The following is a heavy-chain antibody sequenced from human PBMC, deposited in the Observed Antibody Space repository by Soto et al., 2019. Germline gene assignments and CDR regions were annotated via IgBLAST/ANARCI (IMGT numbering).Heavy chain of an antibody. CDR1: GYTFTSYG. J-gene: IGHJ3*02. Sequence: QVQLVQSGAEVKKPGASVKVSCKASGYTFTSYGISWVRQAPGQGLEWMGWISAYNGNTNYAQKLQGRVTMTTDTSTSTAYVELRSLRSDDTAVEFCERAEVPRSAYYDILTGYYFVAPEAFDIWGQGTMVTVSS. V-gene: IGHV1-18*01. D-gene: IGHD3-9*01. CDR3: ERAEVPRSAYYDILTGYYFVAPEAFDI. CDR2: ISAYNGNT.